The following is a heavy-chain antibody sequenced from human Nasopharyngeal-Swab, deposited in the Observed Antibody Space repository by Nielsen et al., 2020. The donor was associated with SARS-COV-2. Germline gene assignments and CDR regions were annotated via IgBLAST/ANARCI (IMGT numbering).Heavy chain of an antibody. D-gene: IGHD2-2*01. J-gene: IGHJ5*02. V-gene: IGHV1-8*01. CDR2: MNPNSGNT. CDR3: ARGLGYCSSTSCYA. CDR1: GYTFTSYD. Sequence: ASVKVSCKASGYTFTSYDINWVRQATGQGLEWMGWMNPNSGNTGYAQKFQGRVTMTRNTSISTAYMELSSLRSEDTAAYYCARGLGYCSSTSCYAWGQGTLVTVSS.